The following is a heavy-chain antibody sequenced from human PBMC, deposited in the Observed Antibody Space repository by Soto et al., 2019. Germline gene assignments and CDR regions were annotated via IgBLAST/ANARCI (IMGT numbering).Heavy chain of an antibody. CDR1: GFSFNNYA. D-gene: IGHD2-15*01. CDR3: AKGASYYCSGGSCYSDY. Sequence: GGSLRFSCAASGFSFNNYAMTWVRQAPGKGLEWVSGISGNGDNSYYADSVKGRFTISRDNSRNTLSLQMNSLRAEDTAVYFCAKGASYYCSGGSCYSDYWGQGTLVTVSS. CDR2: ISGNGDNS. J-gene: IGHJ4*02. V-gene: IGHV3-23*01.